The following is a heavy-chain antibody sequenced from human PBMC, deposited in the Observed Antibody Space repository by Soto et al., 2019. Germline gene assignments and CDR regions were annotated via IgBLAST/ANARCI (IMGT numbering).Heavy chain of an antibody. V-gene: IGHV4-34*01. CDR1: GGYFNDNY. CDR2: ISRSGTT. D-gene: IGHD3-10*01. Sequence: QVQLQQWGAGLLKPSETLSLSCAVYGGYFNDNYYTWFRQPPGKGLEWIGEISRSGTTKYIPSLKSRASISFDPSKTQVSLKVTSVTAADKAGYYCATSLWFGTQVQLWGQGALVTVSS. J-gene: IGHJ4*02. CDR3: ATSLWFGTQVQL.